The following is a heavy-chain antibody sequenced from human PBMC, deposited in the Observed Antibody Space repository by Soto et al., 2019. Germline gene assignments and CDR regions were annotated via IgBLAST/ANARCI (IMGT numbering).Heavy chain of an antibody. CDR2: ISYDGSNK. J-gene: IGHJ4*02. CDR3: ARGGSYYYDSSGYMTGGGFDY. D-gene: IGHD3-22*01. CDR1: GFTFSSYA. V-gene: IGHV3-30-3*01. Sequence: ESGGGVVQPGRSLRLSCAASGFTFSSYAMHWVRQAPGKGLEWVAVISYDGSNKYYADSVKGRFTISRDNSKNTLYLQMNSLRAEDTAVYYCARGGSYYYDSSGYMTGGGFDYWGQGTLVTVSS.